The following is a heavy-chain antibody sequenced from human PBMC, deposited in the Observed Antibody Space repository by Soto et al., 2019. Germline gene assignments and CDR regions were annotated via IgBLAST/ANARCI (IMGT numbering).Heavy chain of an antibody. CDR3: ARAKGLSIAAAGTYGMDV. CDR2: INAGNGNT. CDR1: GYTFTSYA. Sequence: GASVKVSCKASGYTFTSYAMHWVRQAPGQRLEWMGWINAGNGNTKYSQKFQGRVTITRDTSASTAYMELSSLRSEDTAVYYCARAKGLSIAAAGTYGMDVWGQGTTVT. V-gene: IGHV1-3*01. D-gene: IGHD6-13*01. J-gene: IGHJ6*02.